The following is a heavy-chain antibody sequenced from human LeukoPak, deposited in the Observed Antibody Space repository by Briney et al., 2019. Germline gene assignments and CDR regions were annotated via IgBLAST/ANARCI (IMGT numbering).Heavy chain of an antibody. CDR1: GGSINSDLYY. Sequence: SQTLSLTCTISGGSINSDLYYWAWIRQPAGKRLEWIGRIYTNGWTDYNPSLKSRVTISVDTYKNQFSLKLSFVTAADTAFYYCARGSGWNSFDPWGQGTLVTVSS. CDR2: IYTNGWT. CDR3: ARGSGWNSFDP. V-gene: IGHV4-61*02. D-gene: IGHD6-19*01. J-gene: IGHJ5*02.